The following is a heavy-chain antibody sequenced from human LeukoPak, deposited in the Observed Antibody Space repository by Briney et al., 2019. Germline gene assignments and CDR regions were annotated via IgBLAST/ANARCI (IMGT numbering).Heavy chain of an antibody. D-gene: IGHD3-10*01. CDR1: GGSISSYY. Sequence: SETLSLTCTVSGGSISSYYWSWIRQPAGKGLEWIGRIYTSGSTNYNPSLKSRVTMSVDTSKNQFSLKLSSVTAADTAVYYCARDFKRKECFGERSWLDPWGQGTLVTVSS. CDR2: IYTSGST. CDR3: ARDFKRKECFGERSWLDP. V-gene: IGHV4-4*07. J-gene: IGHJ5*02.